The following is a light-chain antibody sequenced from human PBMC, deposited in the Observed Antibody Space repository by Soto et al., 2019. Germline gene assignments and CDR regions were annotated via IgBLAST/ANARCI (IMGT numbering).Light chain of an antibody. CDR1: QYINTR. J-gene: IGKJ1*01. CDR2: QTS. CDR3: QQYGSSGT. Sequence: EIVLTQFPATPSSFPGDRVTLSCRASQYINTRLAWYQHRPGQSPRLLIYQTSLRAAGIPARFSASGSGTDFTLTISRLEPEDFAVYYCQQYGSSGTFGQGTKVDIK. V-gene: IGKV3-20*01.